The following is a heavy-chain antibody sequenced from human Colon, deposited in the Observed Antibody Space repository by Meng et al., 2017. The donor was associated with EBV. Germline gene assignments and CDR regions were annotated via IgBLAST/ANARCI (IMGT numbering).Heavy chain of an antibody. Sequence: QVRLTPLGAGLLNPSVHPSPTGPSNGGSFSGYVWSWVRQPPGKGMEWIGEVSHPGSANYNPSLKSQVTISVDASEKQFSLRLTSVTAADSAVYYCARVPTTGYKDHWGQGTLVTVSS. CDR1: GGSFSGYV. D-gene: IGHD3-9*01. CDR3: ARVPTTGYKDH. J-gene: IGHJ4*02. V-gene: IGHV4-34*01. CDR2: VSHPGSA.